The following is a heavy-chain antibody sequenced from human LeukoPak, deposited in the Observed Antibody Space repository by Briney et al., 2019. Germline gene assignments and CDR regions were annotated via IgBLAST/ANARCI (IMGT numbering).Heavy chain of an antibody. Sequence: SETLSLTCTVSGGSISSYYWTWIRQPPGKGLEWIGYIYYSGSTNYNPSLRSRVTISVDTSKNQFSLKLSSVTAADTAVYYCARHGGAYGDYWYYFDYWGQGTLVTVSS. D-gene: IGHD4-17*01. CDR1: GGSISSYY. V-gene: IGHV4-59*08. CDR2: IYYSGST. J-gene: IGHJ4*02. CDR3: ARHGGAYGDYWYYFDY.